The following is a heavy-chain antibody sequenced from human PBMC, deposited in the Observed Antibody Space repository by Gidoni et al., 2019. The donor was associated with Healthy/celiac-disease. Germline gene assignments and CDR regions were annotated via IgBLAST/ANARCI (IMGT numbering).Heavy chain of an antibody. J-gene: IGHJ3*02. CDR1: GYSFTSYW. D-gene: IGHD5-12*01. Sequence: EVQLVQSGAEVKKPGESLKISCQVSGYSFTSYWIGWVRQMRGKGLEWMGIIYPGDSDTRYSPSFQGQVTISADKSISTAYLQWSSLKASDTAMYYCARRGGYDFGGDAFDIWGQGTMVTVSS. V-gene: IGHV5-51*01. CDR2: IYPGDSDT. CDR3: ARRGGYDFGGDAFDI.